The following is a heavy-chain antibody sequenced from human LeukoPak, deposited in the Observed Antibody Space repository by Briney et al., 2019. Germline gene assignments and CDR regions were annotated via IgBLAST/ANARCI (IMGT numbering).Heavy chain of an antibody. D-gene: IGHD2-21*01. Sequence: ASVKVSCKASGGTFSNSAISWVRQAPGQGLEWMGGIIPIFGTANYAQRFQGRVTITADESTTTAYMEVSSLRSEDTAVYYCARDGRRIAIACDYWGQGTLVTVSS. J-gene: IGHJ4*02. CDR3: ARDGRRIAIACDY. CDR2: IIPIFGTA. CDR1: GGTFSNSA. V-gene: IGHV1-69*13.